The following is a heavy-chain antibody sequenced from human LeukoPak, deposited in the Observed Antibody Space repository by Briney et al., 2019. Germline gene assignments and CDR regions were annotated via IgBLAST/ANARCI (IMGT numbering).Heavy chain of an antibody. Sequence: PGGSLRLSCAASGFSFSSYSMNWVRQAPGKGLEWVSSISSSSAFIYYYADSVKGRFTISRDNSKNTLYLQMNSLRAEDTAVYYCARTLEQQWLVEPYFFDYWGQGTLVTVSS. J-gene: IGHJ4*02. CDR2: ISSSSAFI. D-gene: IGHD6-19*01. CDR1: GFSFSSYS. V-gene: IGHV3-21*01. CDR3: ARTLEQQWLVEPYFFDY.